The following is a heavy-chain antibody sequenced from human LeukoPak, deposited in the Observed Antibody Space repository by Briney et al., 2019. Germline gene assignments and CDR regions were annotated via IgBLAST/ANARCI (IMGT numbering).Heavy chain of an antibody. CDR1: GGSFSGYY. J-gene: IGHJ5*02. V-gene: IGHV4-34*01. CDR2: INHSGST. Sequence: SETPSLTCAVYGGSFSGYYWSWIRQPPGKGLEWIGEINHSGSTNYNPSLKSRVTISVDTSKNQFSLKLSSVTAADTAVYYCARGASYCSSTSCYLAPNWFDPWGQGTLVTVSS. CDR3: ARGASYCSSTSCYLAPNWFDP. D-gene: IGHD2-2*01.